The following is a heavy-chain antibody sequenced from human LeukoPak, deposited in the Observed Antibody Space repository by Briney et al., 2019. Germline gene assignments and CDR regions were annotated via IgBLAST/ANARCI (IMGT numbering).Heavy chain of an antibody. CDR3: AREGVGRGAYSPIDY. J-gene: IGHJ4*02. D-gene: IGHD6-13*01. CDR1: GYTFTNYG. CDR2: IIPIFGTA. Sequence: SVKVSCKASGYTFTNYGISWVRQAPGQGLEWMGGIIPIFGTANYAQKFQGRVTITADESTSTAYMELSSLRSEDTAVYYCAREGVGRGAYSPIDYWGQGTLVTVSS. V-gene: IGHV1-69*13.